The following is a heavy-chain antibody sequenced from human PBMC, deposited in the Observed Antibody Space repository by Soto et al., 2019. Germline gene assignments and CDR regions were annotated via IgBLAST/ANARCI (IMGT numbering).Heavy chain of an antibody. CDR3: ASQDFGVVISGAFDI. V-gene: IGHV3-21*01. J-gene: IGHJ3*02. Sequence: GGSLRVSCAASGFTFSSYSMNWVRQAPGKGLEWVSSISSSSSYIYYADSVKGRFTISRDNAKNSLYLQMNSLRAEDTAVYYCASQDFGVVISGAFDIWGQGTMVTVSS. CDR2: ISSSSSYI. D-gene: IGHD3-3*01. CDR1: GFTFSSYS.